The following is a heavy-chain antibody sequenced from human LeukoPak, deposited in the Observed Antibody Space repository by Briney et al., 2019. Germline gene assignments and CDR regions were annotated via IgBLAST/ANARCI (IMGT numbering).Heavy chain of an antibody. D-gene: IGHD2-2*01. CDR3: ARGHYALYGY. J-gene: IGHJ4*02. V-gene: IGHV4-34*01. CDR2: INHSGST. CDR1: GGSFSGYY. Sequence: PSETLSLTCAVYGGSFSGYYWSWIRQSPGKGPEWIGEINHSGSTNYNPSLKSRVSISVDTSKNQFSLKLTSVTAADAAVYYCARGHYALYGYWGQGTLLTVSS.